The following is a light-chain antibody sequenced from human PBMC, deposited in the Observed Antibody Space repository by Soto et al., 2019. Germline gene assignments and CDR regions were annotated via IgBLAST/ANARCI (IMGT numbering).Light chain of an antibody. CDR2: AAS. CDR1: QSISSY. CDR3: QQSYSTPQT. Sequence: DIQMTQSPSSLSASVVARVTITCRASQSISSYLNWYQQKPGKAPKLLIYAASSLQSGVPSRFSGSGSGTDFTLTISSLQPEDFATYYCQQSYSTPQTFGQGIKVDIK. J-gene: IGKJ1*01. V-gene: IGKV1-39*01.